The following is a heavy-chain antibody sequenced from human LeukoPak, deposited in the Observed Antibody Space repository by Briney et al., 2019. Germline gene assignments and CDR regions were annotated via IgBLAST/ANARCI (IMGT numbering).Heavy chain of an antibody. Sequence: GGSLRLSCAASGFTFSSYAMSWVRQAPGKGLEWVSAISGSGGSTYYADSVKGRFTISRDNSKNTLYLQRNSLRVEDTAVYYCAKGPVGYYDSSGYYYFDYWGQGTLATVSS. CDR1: GFTFSSYA. J-gene: IGHJ4*02. CDR3: AKGPVGYYDSSGYYYFDY. V-gene: IGHV3-23*01. D-gene: IGHD3-22*01. CDR2: ISGSGGST.